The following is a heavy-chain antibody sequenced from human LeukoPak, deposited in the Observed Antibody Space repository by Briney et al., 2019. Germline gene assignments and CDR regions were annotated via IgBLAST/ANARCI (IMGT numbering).Heavy chain of an antibody. D-gene: IGHD1-26*01. CDR2: ISYTGTYI. V-gene: IGHV3-21*04. CDR1: GFTFSGYH. CDR3: VRDRGTYRPIDY. J-gene: IGHJ4*02. Sequence: GGSLRLSCAASGFTFSGYHMTWVRQAPGKGLEWVSSISYTGTYIYYADSVKGRFTISRDNAQNPLYLQMNSLRAEDTAIYYCVRDRGTYRPIDYWGQGTLVTVSS.